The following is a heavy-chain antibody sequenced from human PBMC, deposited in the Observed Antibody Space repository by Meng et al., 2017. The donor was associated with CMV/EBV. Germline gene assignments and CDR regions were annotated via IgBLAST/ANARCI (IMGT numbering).Heavy chain of an antibody. Sequence: GINLSKAGRGGVREEKGKGKEWVGSKKRKTDGGKRDYDEKVKGRFTISRDDSKNTLYLQMNSLKTEDTAVYYCTRPALGRGNFQHWGQGTLVTVSS. V-gene: IGHV3-15*01. CDR2: KKRKTDGGKR. J-gene: IGHJ1*01. CDR3: TRPALGRGNFQH. CDR1: GINLSKAG. D-gene: IGHD1-26*01.